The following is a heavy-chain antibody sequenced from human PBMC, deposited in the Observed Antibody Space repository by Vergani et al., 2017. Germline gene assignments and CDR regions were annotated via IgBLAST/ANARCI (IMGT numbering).Heavy chain of an antibody. CDR1: GFTVSSNY. Sequence: EVQLVESGGGLIQPGGSLRLSCAASGFTVSSNYMSWVRQAPGKGLEWVSVIYSGGITYYADSVKGRFTISRDNSKNTLYLQMNSLRAEDTAVYYCARDSLTAAGPGYYYGMDVWGQGTTVTVSS. J-gene: IGHJ6*02. CDR2: IYSGGIT. CDR3: ARDSLTAAGPGYYYGMDV. D-gene: IGHD6-13*01. V-gene: IGHV3-53*01.